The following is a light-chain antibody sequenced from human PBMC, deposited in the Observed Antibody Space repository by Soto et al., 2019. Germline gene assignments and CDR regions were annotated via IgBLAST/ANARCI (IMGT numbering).Light chain of an antibody. CDR2: DVS. V-gene: IGLV2-14*01. Sequence: QSALTQPASVSGSPGPSITISCTGTSSDVGGYNYVSWYQQHPGKAPKLMIYDVSNRPSGVSDRFSGSKSGNTASLTISVLHAEDEADYYSSSYTSNSTPHYVFGTVTKLTVL. CDR3: SSYTSNSTPHYV. CDR1: SSDVGGYNY. J-gene: IGLJ1*01.